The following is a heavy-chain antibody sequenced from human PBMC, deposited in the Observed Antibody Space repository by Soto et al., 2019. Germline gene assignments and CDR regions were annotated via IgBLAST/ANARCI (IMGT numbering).Heavy chain of an antibody. V-gene: IGHV4-39*01. CDR1: GGSISSSSYY. CDR2: IYYSGST. CDR3: ATTYSSSFYNWFDP. Sequence: SETLSLTCTVSGGSISSSSYYWGWIRQPPGKGLEWIGSIYYSGSTYYNPSLKSRVTISVDTSKNQFSLKLSSVTAADTAVYYCATTYSSSFYNWFDPWGQGTLVTVSS. D-gene: IGHD6-6*01. J-gene: IGHJ5*02.